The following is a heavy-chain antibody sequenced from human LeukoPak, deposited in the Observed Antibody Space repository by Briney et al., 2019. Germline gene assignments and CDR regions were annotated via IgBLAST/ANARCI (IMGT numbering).Heavy chain of an antibody. CDR3: TPEAIAVAGTFDY. CDR2: IKSKTDGGTT. CDR1: GFTFSNAW. Sequence: GGSLRLSCAASGFTFSNAWMSWVRQAPGKGLEWVGRIKSKTDGGTTDYAAPVKGRFTISRDDSKNTLYLQMNSLKTEDTAVYYCTPEAIAVAGTFDYWGQGTLVTVSS. V-gene: IGHV3-15*01. J-gene: IGHJ4*02. D-gene: IGHD6-19*01.